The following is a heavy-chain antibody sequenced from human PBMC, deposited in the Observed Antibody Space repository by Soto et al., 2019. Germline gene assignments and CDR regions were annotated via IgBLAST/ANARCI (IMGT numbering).Heavy chain of an antibody. Sequence: QVQLVESGGGVVQPGRSLRLSCAASGFTFSSYGMHWVRQAPGKGLEWVAVISYDGSNKYYADSVKGRFTISRDNSKNTLYLQMNSLRAEDTAVYYCAKVLERRWLHFGFDYWGQGTLVTVSS. CDR1: GFTFSSYG. D-gene: IGHD5-12*01. V-gene: IGHV3-30*18. CDR2: ISYDGSNK. J-gene: IGHJ4*02. CDR3: AKVLERRWLHFGFDY.